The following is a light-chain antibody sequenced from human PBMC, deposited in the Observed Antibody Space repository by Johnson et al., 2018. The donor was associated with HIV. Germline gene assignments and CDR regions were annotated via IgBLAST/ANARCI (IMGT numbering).Light chain of an antibody. V-gene: IGLV1-51*01. J-gene: IGLJ1*01. Sequence: QSVLTQPPSVSAAPGQKVTISCPGSSSNIGNNYVSCYQQLPGTAPKPPINDNNKPPPGIPDRFSGPKSAKSATLAITGLQTGDEADYYCGTWDSSLRAGFFGTGTKVTVL. CDR3: GTWDSSLRAGF. CDR1: SSNIGNNY. CDR2: DNN.